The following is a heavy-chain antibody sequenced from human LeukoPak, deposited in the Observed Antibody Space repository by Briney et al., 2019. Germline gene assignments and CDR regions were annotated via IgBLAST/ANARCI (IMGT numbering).Heavy chain of an antibody. Sequence: SETLSLTCAVYGGSFSGYYWSWIRQPPGKRLEWIGYIYYSGSTNYNPSLKSRVTISVDTSKNQFSLKLSSVTAADTAVYYCARGLWSGYYANYYYYGMDVWGQGTTVTVSS. CDR2: IYYSGST. D-gene: IGHD3-3*01. J-gene: IGHJ6*02. CDR1: GGSFSGYY. CDR3: ARGLWSGYYANYYYYGMDV. V-gene: IGHV4-59*01.